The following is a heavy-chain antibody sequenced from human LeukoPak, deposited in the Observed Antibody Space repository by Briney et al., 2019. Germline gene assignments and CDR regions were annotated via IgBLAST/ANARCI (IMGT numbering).Heavy chain of an antibody. V-gene: IGHV1-46*01. CDR3: ARDHSGYCSSTSCGFDP. CDR2: INPSGGST. D-gene: IGHD2-2*01. Sequence: ASVTVSYKASGYTFTNYYMHWVRQAPGQGLEWMGIINPSGGSTSYAQKFQGRVTMTRDTSTSTVYMELSSLRSEDTAVYYCARDHSGYCSSTSCGFDPWGQGTLVTVSS. J-gene: IGHJ5*02. CDR1: GYTFTNYY.